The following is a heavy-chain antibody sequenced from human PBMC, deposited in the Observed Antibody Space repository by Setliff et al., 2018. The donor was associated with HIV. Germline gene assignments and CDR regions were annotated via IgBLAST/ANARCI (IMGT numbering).Heavy chain of an antibody. V-gene: IGHV4-59*11. D-gene: IGHD4-17*01. CDR2: IYSTGST. J-gene: IGHJ4*02. Sequence: KTSETLSLTCTVSGASITSHYWSWIRQSPGRELEWIGYIYSTGSTNYNPSLKNRVTMSVDNSKNQFSLMVRSVTAADTAVYYCARDWRAYGVLGSWGQGMLVTVSS. CDR3: ARDWRAYGVLGS. CDR1: GASITSHY.